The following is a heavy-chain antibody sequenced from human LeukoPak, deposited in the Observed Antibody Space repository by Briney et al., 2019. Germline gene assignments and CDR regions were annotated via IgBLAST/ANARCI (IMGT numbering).Heavy chain of an antibody. CDR2: ISYDGSNK. CDR1: GFTFSSYA. CDR3: ARDSALAQAVMFDY. Sequence: GGSLRLSCAASGFTFSSYAMHWVRQAPGKGLEWVAVISYDGSNKYYADSVKGRFTISRDNSKNTLYLQMNSLRAEDTAVYYCARDSALAQAVMFDYWGQGTLVTVSS. J-gene: IGHJ4*02. V-gene: IGHV3-30*04. D-gene: IGHD6-19*01.